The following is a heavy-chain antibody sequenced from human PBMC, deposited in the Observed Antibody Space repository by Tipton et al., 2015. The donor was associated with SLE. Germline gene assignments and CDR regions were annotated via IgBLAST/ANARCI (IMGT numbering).Heavy chain of an antibody. V-gene: IGHV4-34*01. CDR2: INHSGST. CDR1: GGSFSGYY. Sequence: LRLSCAVYGGSFSGYYWSWIRQPPGMGLEWIGEINHSGSTKYNPSLKSRVTISVDTSKNQFSLKLTSVTAADTAVYYCAREIPTIYAFDIWGQGTMVTVSS. D-gene: IGHD5-24*01. J-gene: IGHJ3*02. CDR3: AREIPTIYAFDI.